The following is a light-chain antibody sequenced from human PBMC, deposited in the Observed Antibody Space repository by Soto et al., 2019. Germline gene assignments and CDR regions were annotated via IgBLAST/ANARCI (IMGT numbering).Light chain of an antibody. CDR3: QQYYSYPRT. CDR2: DAS. Sequence: EIGLTQSPGPLSLSAGERATLSCRASQSVSSNYLAWYQQKPGQAPRLLMYDASSRATGIPDRFCGSGSRTDFTLTISCLQSEDFATYYCQQYYSYPRTFGQGTKVDI. CDR1: QSVSSNY. V-gene: IGKV3-20*01. J-gene: IGKJ1*01.